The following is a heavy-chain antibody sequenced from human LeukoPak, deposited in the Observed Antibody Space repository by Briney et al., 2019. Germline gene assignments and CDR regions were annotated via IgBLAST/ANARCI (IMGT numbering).Heavy chain of an antibody. CDR3: AKERMAAAGFDP. CDR2: ISNSGGST. J-gene: IGHJ5*02. D-gene: IGHD6-13*01. Sequence: GGSLRLSCAASGFTFNSYAMSWVRQAPGKGLEWVSTISNSGGSTYYADSVKGRFTISRDNSKNTLYLQLNGLRAEDTAVYYCAKERMAAAGFDPWGQGTLVTVSS. CDR1: GFTFNSYA. V-gene: IGHV3-23*01.